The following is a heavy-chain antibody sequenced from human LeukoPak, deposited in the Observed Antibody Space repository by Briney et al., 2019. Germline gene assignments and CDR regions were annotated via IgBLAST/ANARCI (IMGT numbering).Heavy chain of an antibody. CDR1: GFTFSNYS. D-gene: IGHD2-2*01. J-gene: IGHJ4*02. CDR3: ARAEDLVVPAASFDY. CDR2: ISSSSSYI. V-gene: IGHV3-21*01. Sequence: GGSLRLSCAASGFTFSNYSMNWVRQAPGKGLEWVSSISSSSSYIYYADSVKGRFTISRDNAKNSLYLQMNSLRAVDTAVYYCARAEDLVVPAASFDYWGQGTLVTVSS.